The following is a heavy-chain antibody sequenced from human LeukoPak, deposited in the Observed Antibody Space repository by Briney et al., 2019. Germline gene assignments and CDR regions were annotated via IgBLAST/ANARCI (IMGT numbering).Heavy chain of an antibody. V-gene: IGHV3-48*03. D-gene: IGHD1-26*01. CDR2: ISSSGSTI. Sequence: GGSLRLSCAASGFTFSSYEMNWVRQAPGKGLEWVSYISSSGSTIYYADSVKGRFTISRDNAKNSLYLQMNSLRAEDTAVYYCARGQGATVPQVGKNWFDPWGQGTRVIVSS. CDR3: ARGQGATVPQVGKNWFDP. J-gene: IGHJ5*02. CDR1: GFTFSSYE.